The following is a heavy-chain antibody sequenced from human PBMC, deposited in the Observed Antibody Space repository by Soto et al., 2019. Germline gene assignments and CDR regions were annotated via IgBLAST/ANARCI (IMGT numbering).Heavy chain of an antibody. D-gene: IGHD6-6*01. J-gene: IGHJ4*02. CDR2: VDSGGGDT. Sequence: PGGSLRLSCAASGFIFSSYAMSWVRQAPGKGLEWVSSVDSGGGDTYYVDSVKGRFTVSRGNSKNTLYLQMNSLRAEDTAVYYCAKYSGSSSRLFDYWGQGTLVTVSS. CDR3: AKYSGSSSRLFDY. V-gene: IGHV3-23*05. CDR1: GFIFSSYA.